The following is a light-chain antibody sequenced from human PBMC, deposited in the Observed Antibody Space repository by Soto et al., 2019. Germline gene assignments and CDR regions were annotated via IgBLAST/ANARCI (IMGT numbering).Light chain of an antibody. CDR3: QQYGSSQGYT. Sequence: EIVMTQSPATLSVSPGERATLSCRASQSVNTNVAWYQQEPGQAPRLLIYGASTRATGIPARFSGSVSGTEFALTISSLQSEDFAVYYCQQYGSSQGYTFGQGTKLEIK. CDR2: GAS. J-gene: IGKJ2*01. V-gene: IGKV3D-15*01. CDR1: QSVNTN.